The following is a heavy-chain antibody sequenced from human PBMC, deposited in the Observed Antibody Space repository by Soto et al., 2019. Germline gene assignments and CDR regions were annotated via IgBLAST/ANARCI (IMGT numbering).Heavy chain of an antibody. Sequence: GGSLRLSCAASGFTFSSYSMNWVRQAPGKGLEWVSYISSSSSTIYYADSVKGRFTISRDNAKNSLYLQMNSLRAEDTAVYYCAREPEYLVSSWFDPWGQGTLVTVSS. J-gene: IGHJ5*02. CDR1: GFTFSSYS. D-gene: IGHD2-2*02. CDR2: ISSSSSTI. CDR3: AREPEYLVSSWFDP. V-gene: IGHV3-48*01.